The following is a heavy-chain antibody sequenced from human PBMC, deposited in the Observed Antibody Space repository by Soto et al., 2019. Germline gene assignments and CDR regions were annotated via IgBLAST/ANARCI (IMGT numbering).Heavy chain of an antibody. D-gene: IGHD3-3*01. CDR3: ERGRRGYDVWSGYYTLYYFDY. CDR1: GGSFSGYY. CDR2: INHSGST. J-gene: IGHJ4*02. Sequence: QVQLQQWGAGLLKPSETLSLTCAVYGGSFSGYYWSWIRQPPGKGLEWIGEINHSGSTNYNPSLKSRVTISVDTSKNQFSLKLSSVTAADTAVYYCERGRRGYDVWSGYYTLYYFDYWGQGTLVTVSS. V-gene: IGHV4-34*01.